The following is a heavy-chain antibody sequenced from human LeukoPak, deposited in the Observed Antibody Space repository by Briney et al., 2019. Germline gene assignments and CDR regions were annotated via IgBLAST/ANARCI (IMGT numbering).Heavy chain of an antibody. CDR1: GFTFSSYA. CDR2: ISGSGGST. D-gene: IGHD6-13*01. J-gene: IGHJ4*02. V-gene: IGHV3-23*01. CDR3: AKEIGYSSSWYSDY. Sequence: GGSLRPSCAASGFTFSSYAMSWVRQAPGKGLEWVSAISGSGGSTYYADSVKGRFTISRDNSKNTLYLQMNSLRAEDTAVYYCAKEIGYSSSWYSDYWGQGTLVTVSS.